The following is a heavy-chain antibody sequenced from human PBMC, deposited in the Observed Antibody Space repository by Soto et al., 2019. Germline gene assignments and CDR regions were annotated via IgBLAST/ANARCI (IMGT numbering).Heavy chain of an antibody. J-gene: IGHJ5*02. V-gene: IGHV1-69*02. CDR3: ARSIVVVPAAMPGWFDP. CDR1: GGTFSSYT. Sequence: SVKVSFKASGGTFSSYTISWVRQAPGQGLEWMGRIIPILGIANYAQKFQGRVTITADKSTSTAYMELSSLRSEDTAVYYCARSIVVVPAAMPGWFDPWGQGTLVTVSS. CDR2: IIPILGIA. D-gene: IGHD2-2*01.